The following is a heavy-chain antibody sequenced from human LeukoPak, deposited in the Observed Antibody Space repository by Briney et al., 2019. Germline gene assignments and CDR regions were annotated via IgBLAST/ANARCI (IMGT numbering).Heavy chain of an antibody. J-gene: IGHJ3*02. CDR3: ARGIAVAHAFDI. CDR2: IYYSGST. V-gene: IGHV4-59*01. Sequence: SETLSLTCTVSGGSISSYYWSWIRQPPGKGLEWIGYIYYSGSTNYNPSLKSRVTISVDTSKNQFSLKLSSVTAADTAVYYCARGIAVAHAFDIWGQGTMVTVSS. D-gene: IGHD6-19*01. CDR1: GGSISSYY.